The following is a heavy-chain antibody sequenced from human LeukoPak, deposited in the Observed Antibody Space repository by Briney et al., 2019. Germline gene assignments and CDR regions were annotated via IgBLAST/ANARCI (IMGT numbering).Heavy chain of an antibody. D-gene: IGHD3-22*01. CDR3: ARYTNYYDSSGLFFFDY. V-gene: IGHV1-18*01. J-gene: IGHJ4*02. CDR2: ISAYNGNT. CDR1: GYTFTSYG. Sequence: ASVKVSCKASGYTFTSYGISWVRQAPGQGLEWMGWISAYNGNTNYAQKLQGRVTMTTDTSTSTAYMELRSLRSDDTAVYYCARYTNYYDSSGLFFFDYWGQGTLVTVSS.